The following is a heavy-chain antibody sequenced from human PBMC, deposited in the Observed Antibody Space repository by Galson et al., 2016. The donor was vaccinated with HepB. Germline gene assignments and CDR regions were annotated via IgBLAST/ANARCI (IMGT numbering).Heavy chain of an antibody. D-gene: IGHD3-16*01. CDR1: GFSLSGYG. Sequence: SLRLSCAASGFSLSGYGIHWVRQTPGKGLEWVAVIWYGGSNRNYADSVKGRFTISRDNSKNTVSLQMNSLRAEDTAVYYCARDEDYYSVSGAFDIWGQGTMVTVSS. CDR3: ARDEDYYSVSGAFDI. J-gene: IGHJ3*02. CDR2: IWYGGSNR. V-gene: IGHV3-33*01.